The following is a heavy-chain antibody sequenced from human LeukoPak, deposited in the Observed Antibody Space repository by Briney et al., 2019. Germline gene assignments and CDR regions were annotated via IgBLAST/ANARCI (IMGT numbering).Heavy chain of an antibody. CDR3: AKDPRRFRPTVAAPFDY. J-gene: IGHJ4*02. CDR2: IRASGGLR. CDR1: GFTFKDYA. V-gene: IGHV3-23*01. D-gene: IGHD2-15*01. Sequence: PGGSLRLSCAAPGFTFKDYAMMWVRQAPGRGLEWVSAIRASGGLRFYADSVKGRFTISRDNSKNTLYLQMNSLRAADTAVYYCAKDPRRFRPTVAAPFDYWGQGTLVTVSS.